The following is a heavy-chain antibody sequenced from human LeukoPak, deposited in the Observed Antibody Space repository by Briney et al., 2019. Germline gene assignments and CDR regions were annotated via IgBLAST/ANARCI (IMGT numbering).Heavy chain of an antibody. CDR1: GFTFSRCA. Sequence: GGSLRLSCAASGFTFSRCAMNWLREPPGKGLEWVSGISGSVSSTYYADSVKGRFTSSRDNSKNTLYLQMYSLRAEDTAVYYCATQNYSDGGTYFEFYFDYWGQGTLVTVSS. J-gene: IGHJ4*02. D-gene: IGHD3-22*01. CDR2: ISGSVSST. V-gene: IGHV3-23*01. CDR3: ATQNYSDGGTYFEFYFDY.